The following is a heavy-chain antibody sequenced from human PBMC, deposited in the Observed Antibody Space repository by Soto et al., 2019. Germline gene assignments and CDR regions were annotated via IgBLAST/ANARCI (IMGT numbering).Heavy chain of an antibody. CDR2: ISYDGSNK. CDR1: GFTFSSYG. D-gene: IGHD3-10*01. Sequence: GGSLRLSCAASGFTFSSYGMHWVRQAPGKGLEWVAVISYDGSNKYYADSVKGRFTISRDNSKNTLYLQMNSLRAEDTAVYYCAKMAGGYDYWGQGTLVTVSS. J-gene: IGHJ4*02. CDR3: AKMAGGYDY. V-gene: IGHV3-30*18.